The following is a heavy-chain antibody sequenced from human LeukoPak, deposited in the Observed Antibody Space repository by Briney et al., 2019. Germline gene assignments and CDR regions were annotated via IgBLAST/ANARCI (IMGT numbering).Heavy chain of an antibody. D-gene: IGHD5-24*01. CDR2: ISSSSSYI. CDR1: GFTFSSYS. J-gene: IGHJ4*02. Sequence: GGSLRLSCAASGFTFSSYSMNWVRQAPGKGLEWVSSISSSSSYIYYADSVKGRFTISRDNAKNSLYLQMNSLRAEDTAVYCCARAWLQLRDFLGYWGQGTLVTVSS. V-gene: IGHV3-21*01. CDR3: ARAWLQLRDFLGY.